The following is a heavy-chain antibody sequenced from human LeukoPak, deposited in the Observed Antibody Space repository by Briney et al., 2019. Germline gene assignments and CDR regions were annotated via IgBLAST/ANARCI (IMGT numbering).Heavy chain of an antibody. V-gene: IGHV1-2*02. CDR3: ARGLGATPPREDDYDY. J-gene: IGHJ4*02. CDR1: GYTFTGYY. CDR2: INAKSGGT. D-gene: IGHD1-26*01. Sequence: GASVKVSCKASGYTFTGYYMHWVRQAPGQGLEWMGWINAKSGGTNYAQKFQGRVTMTRDTSISTAYMELTRLRSDDTAVYYCARGLGATPPREDDYDYWGQGTLVTVSS.